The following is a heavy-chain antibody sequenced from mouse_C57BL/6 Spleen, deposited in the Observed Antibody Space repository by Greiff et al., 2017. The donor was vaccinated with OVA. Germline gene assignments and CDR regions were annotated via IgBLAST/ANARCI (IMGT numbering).Heavy chain of an antibody. CDR2: IDPSDSET. Sequence: QVQLQQPGAELVRPGSSVKLSCKASGYTFTSYWMHWVKQRPIQGLEWIGNIDPSDSETHYNQKFKDKATLTVDKSSSTAYMQLSSLTSEDSAVYYCARGDYSNYSYWYFDVWGTGTTVTVSS. D-gene: IGHD2-5*01. J-gene: IGHJ1*03. CDR1: GYTFTSYW. CDR3: ARGDYSNYSYWYFDV. V-gene: IGHV1-52*01.